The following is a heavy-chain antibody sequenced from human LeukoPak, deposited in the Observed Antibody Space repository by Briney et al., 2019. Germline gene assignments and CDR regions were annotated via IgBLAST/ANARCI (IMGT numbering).Heavy chain of an antibody. CDR2: ISAYNGNT. D-gene: IGHD5-12*01. Sequence: GSSVKVSCKASGYTFTSYGISWVRQAPGQGLEWMGWISAYNGNTNYAQKLQGRVTMTTDTSTSTAYMELRSLRSDDTAVYYCARDSRIGWGATTHYYYYYGMDVWGQGTTVTVSS. J-gene: IGHJ6*02. V-gene: IGHV1-18*01. CDR1: GYTFTSYG. CDR3: ARDSRIGWGATTHYYYYYGMDV.